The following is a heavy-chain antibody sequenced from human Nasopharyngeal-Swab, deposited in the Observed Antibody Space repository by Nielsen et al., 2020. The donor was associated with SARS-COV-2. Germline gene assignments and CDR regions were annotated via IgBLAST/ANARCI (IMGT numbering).Heavy chain of an antibody. J-gene: IGHJ6*02. V-gene: IGHV3-23*01. CDR3: AKDRDSGDDSEDYYHYYGMDV. D-gene: IGHD5-12*01. Sequence: GESLKISCAASGFTFRSYAISWVRQAPGKGLEWVSVISGSDYNTYYADSVKGRFTISRDNSKNTVNLQMNSLRAEDTAIYYCAKDRDSGDDSEDYYHYYGMDVWGQGTTVTVSS. CDR1: GFTFRSYA. CDR2: ISGSDYNT.